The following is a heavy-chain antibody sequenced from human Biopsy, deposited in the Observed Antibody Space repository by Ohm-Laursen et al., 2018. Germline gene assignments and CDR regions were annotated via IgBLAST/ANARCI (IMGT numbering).Heavy chain of an antibody. CDR3: GNEVHGRDY. V-gene: IGHV4-34*08. Sequence: PGTLSLTCAVFGKTFSDYQWSWIRQPPGKGLEWIGQINQSGTTNYNPSLKSRVSISADASKYEFSLRLTSVAAADTAVYFCGNEVHGRDYWGLGAQVTVSS. CDR2: INQSGTT. CDR1: GKTFSDYQ. J-gene: IGHJ4*02. D-gene: IGHD2-15*01.